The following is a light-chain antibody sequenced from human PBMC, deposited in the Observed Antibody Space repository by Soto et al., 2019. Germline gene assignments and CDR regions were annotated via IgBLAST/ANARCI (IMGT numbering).Light chain of an antibody. CDR3: CPYAGTHV. CDR2: EGT. Sequence: QSALTQPASVSGSPGQSITISCTGISNDVGSYNVVSWYQQHPGKAPKLLIYEGTQRPSGISFRFSASRSGNTASLTISGLQTEDEADSHCCPYAGTHVFGSGTQLTVL. J-gene: IGLJ7*01. CDR1: SNDVGSYNV. V-gene: IGLV2-23*01.